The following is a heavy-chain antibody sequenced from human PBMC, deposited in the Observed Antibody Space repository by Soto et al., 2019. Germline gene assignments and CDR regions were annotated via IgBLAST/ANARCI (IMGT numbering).Heavy chain of an antibody. Sequence: EVQLLESGGGLVQPGGSLRLSCAASGFTFSSYAMSWVRQAPGKGLEWVSAISGSGGSTYYADSVKGRFTISRDNSKNTLCLQMNSLRAEDTAVYYCAKDLVPNYDFWSGPLGYYFDYWGQGTLVTVSS. V-gene: IGHV3-23*01. CDR2: ISGSGGST. J-gene: IGHJ4*02. CDR1: GFTFSSYA. CDR3: AKDLVPNYDFWSGPLGYYFDY. D-gene: IGHD3-3*01.